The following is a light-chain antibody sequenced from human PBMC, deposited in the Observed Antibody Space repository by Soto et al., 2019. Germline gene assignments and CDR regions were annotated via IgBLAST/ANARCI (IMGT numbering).Light chain of an antibody. CDR2: DNN. V-gene: IGLV1-51*01. Sequence: QSVLTQSPSVSAAPGQQVTISCSGSSSNIGNNYVYWYQQLPGTAPKLLISDNNKRPSEIPDRFSGSKSGTSGTLDITGLQTGDEVDYYCATWDGSLPGEVFGGGTKLTVL. J-gene: IGLJ2*01. CDR3: ATWDGSLPGEV. CDR1: SSNIGNNY.